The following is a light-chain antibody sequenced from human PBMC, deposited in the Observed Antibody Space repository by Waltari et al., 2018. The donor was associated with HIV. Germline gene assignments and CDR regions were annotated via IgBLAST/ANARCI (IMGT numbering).Light chain of an antibody. V-gene: IGLV4-69*01. CDR2: LNRYGSH. Sequence: QVVLTQSPSASASPGAPVKRTCPQSRRRSNYAIAWHQLQPGKGLRNLMKLNRYGSHPKGDGCPDRFSGSSSGAARHLTISSLQSEDEADYYCQTWDTGIRVFGGGTKLTVL. CDR1: RRRSNYA. J-gene: IGLJ3*02. CDR3: QTWDTGIRV.